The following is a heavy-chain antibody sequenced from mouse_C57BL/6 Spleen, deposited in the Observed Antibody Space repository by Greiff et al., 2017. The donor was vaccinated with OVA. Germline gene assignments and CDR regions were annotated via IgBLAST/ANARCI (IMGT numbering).Heavy chain of an antibody. V-gene: IGHV1-82*01. CDR1: GYAFSSSW. CDR3: AREDYDYGY. Sequence: QVQLQQSGPELVKPGASVKISCKASGYAFSSSWMNWVKQRPGKGLEWIGRIYPGDGDTNYNGKFKGKATLTADKSSSTAYMQLSSLTSEDSAVYFCAREDYDYGYWGQGTTLTVSS. J-gene: IGHJ2*01. D-gene: IGHD2-4*01. CDR2: IYPGDGDT.